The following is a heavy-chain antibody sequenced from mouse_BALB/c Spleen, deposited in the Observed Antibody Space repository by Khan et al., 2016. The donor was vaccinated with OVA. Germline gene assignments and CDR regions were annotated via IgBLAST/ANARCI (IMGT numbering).Heavy chain of an antibody. D-gene: IGHD2-1*01. J-gene: IGHJ4*01. V-gene: IGHV14-1*02. Sequence: VQLQQSGAELVRPGALVKLSCKASGFNIKDYYMHWVKQRPEQGLEWIGWIDPENGNAIYDPKFQDKASITADTSSNTAYLQLSSLTSEDTAVCDCARGDGNYYAMDFWGRGTSVTVSS. CDR3: ARGDGNYYAMDF. CDR1: GFNIKDYY. CDR2: IDPENGNA.